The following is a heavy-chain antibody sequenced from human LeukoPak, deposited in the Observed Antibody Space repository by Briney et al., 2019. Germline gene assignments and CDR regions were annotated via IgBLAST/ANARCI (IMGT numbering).Heavy chain of an antibody. CDR2: IVVASGNT. D-gene: IGHD5-24*01. V-gene: IGHV1-58*02. CDR1: GFTFTNSA. Sequence: SVKVSCKASGFTFTNSAMQWVRQARGQRLEWIGWIVVASGNTKYAQKFQERVTITSDMSTSTAYMELSSLSPEDTAVYYCAAAPIEMQQRGFDYWGQGTLVTVSS. CDR3: AAAPIEMQQRGFDY. J-gene: IGHJ4*02.